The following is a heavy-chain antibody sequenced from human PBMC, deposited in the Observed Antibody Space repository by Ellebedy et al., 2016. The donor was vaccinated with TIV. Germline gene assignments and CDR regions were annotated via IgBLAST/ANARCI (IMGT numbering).Heavy chain of an antibody. J-gene: IGHJ4*02. CDR2: ISYSGST. D-gene: IGHD6-19*01. V-gene: IGHV4-39*07. CDR3: AAVASGY. Sequence: MPSETLSLTCTVSGGSMTSRNYNWAWIRQPPGKGLEWIGSISYSGSTYYNPSLKRRVIISVDTSKNQVSLKVKSVTAADTAVYHCAAVASGYWGQGTLVTVSS. CDR1: GGSMTSRNYN.